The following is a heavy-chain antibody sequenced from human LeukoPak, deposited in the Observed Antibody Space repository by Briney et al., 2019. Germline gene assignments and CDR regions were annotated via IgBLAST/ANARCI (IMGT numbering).Heavy chain of an antibody. CDR1: GGSIRSYY. V-gene: IGHV4-59*01. Sequence: PSETLSLTCTVSGGSIRSYYWSWIRQPPGKGLEWIGFIYYSGSTNYNPSLKSRVTMSLDTSKNQFSLKLTSVIAADTAVYYCARGYDFWSGQNWFDPWGQGTLVTVSS. D-gene: IGHD3-3*01. CDR2: IYYSGST. CDR3: ARGYDFWSGQNWFDP. J-gene: IGHJ5*02.